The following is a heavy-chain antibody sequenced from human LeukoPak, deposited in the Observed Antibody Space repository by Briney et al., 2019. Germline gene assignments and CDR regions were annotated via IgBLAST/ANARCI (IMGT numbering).Heavy chain of an antibody. V-gene: IGHV3-33*01. CDR2: VSYDGSNK. Sequence: GRSLRLSCAASGFTFSSFDMHWVRQAPGKGLEWVTLVSYDGSNKYYADSVKGRFTISRENSKNTLYLHMNGLRAEDTAVYYCARGPPAPMDVWGKGTTVTVSS. CDR1: GFTFSSFD. CDR3: ARGPPAPMDV. J-gene: IGHJ6*04.